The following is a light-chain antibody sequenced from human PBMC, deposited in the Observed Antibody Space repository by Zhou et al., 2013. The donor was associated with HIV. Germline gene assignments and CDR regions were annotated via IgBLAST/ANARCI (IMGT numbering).Light chain of an antibody. CDR1: QTVRIAY. V-gene: IGKV3-11*01. Sequence: EVVLTQSPGTLSLSPGERATLSCRASQTVRIAYLAWYQQKPGQAPRLVMYGTSNRATGIPAKFSGSGSGTDFTLTISSLEPEDFAVYYCQQRSNWPLTFGGGTKVEIK. CDR2: GTS. J-gene: IGKJ4*01. CDR3: QQRSNWPLT.